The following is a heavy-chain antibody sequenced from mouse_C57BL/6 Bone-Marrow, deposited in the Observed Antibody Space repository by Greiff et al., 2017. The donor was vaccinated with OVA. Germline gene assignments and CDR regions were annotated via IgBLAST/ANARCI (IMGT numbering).Heavy chain of an antibody. V-gene: IGHV5-6*02. CDR3: ASPYGYDGFAY. CDR1: GFTFSSYG. CDR2: ISSGGSYT. Sequence: TLMDSGGDLVKPGGSLKLSCAASGFTFSSYGMSWVRQTPDKRLEWVATISSGGSYTYYSDSVKGRFTISRDNAKNTLYLQMSSLKSEDTAMYYCASPYGYDGFAYWGQGTLVTVSA. J-gene: IGHJ3*01. D-gene: IGHD2-2*01.